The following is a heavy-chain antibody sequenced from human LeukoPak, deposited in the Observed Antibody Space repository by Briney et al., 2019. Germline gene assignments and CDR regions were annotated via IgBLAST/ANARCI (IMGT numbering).Heavy chain of an antibody. J-gene: IGHJ4*02. V-gene: IGHV3-30*04. D-gene: IGHD6-19*01. CDR2: ISYDGSNK. Sequence: GRSLRLSCAASGFTFSSYAMHWVRQAPGKGLEWVAVISYDGSNKYYADSVKGRFTISRDNSKNTLYLQMNSLRAEDTAVYYCARWEHSGRYFDYWGQGTLVTVSS. CDR3: ARWEHSGRYFDY. CDR1: GFTFSSYA.